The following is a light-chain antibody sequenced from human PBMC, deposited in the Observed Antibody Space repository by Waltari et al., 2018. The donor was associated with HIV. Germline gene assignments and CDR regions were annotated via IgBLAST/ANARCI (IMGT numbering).Light chain of an antibody. CDR2: KDT. V-gene: IGLV1-47*01. J-gene: IGLJ1*01. Sequence: QSVLTQPPSASGTPGQRVTISCSGSSSNIENDNVYWYKQLTGAAPRLLIYKDTHRPSWVPDRVTGSKAGTSASLAISGLRSEDEADYYCVGWDSRLSGYVFGSGTKVTVL. CDR3: VGWDSRLSGYV. CDR1: SSNIENDN.